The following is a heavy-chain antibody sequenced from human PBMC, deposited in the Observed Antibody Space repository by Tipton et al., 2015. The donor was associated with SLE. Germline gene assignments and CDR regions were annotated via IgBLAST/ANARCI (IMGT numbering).Heavy chain of an antibody. CDR2: IIHSGVT. V-gene: IGHV4-34*12. Sequence: TLSLTCAVSGESFNGYFWTWIRQPPGKGLEWIAEIIHSGVTNYNPSLRSRVTISVDMSKNQFSLKLSSVTAADTAVYYCARHHYYDFWIGYFDYWGQGTLVNVSS. D-gene: IGHD3-3*01. J-gene: IGHJ4*02. CDR1: GESFNGYF. CDR3: ARHHYYDFWIGYFDY.